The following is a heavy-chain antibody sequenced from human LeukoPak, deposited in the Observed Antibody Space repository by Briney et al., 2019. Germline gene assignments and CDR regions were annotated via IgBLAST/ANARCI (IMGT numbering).Heavy chain of an antibody. V-gene: IGHV3-21*01. CDR3: ARDRADYYDSSGYYYVVYFDY. CDR1: GFTFSSYA. D-gene: IGHD3-22*01. Sequence: PGGSLRLSCAASGFTFSSYAMSWVRQAPGKGLEWVSSISSSSSYIYYADSVKGRFTISRDNAKNSLYLQMNSLRAEDTAVYYCARDRADYYDSSGYYYVVYFDYWGQGTLVTVSS. J-gene: IGHJ4*02. CDR2: ISSSSSYI.